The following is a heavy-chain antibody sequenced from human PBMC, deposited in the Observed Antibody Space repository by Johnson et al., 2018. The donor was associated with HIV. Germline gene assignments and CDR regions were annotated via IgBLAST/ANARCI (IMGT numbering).Heavy chain of an antibody. Sequence: VQLVESGGGLVQPGGSLRLSCAASGFTFTTYDMHWVRQGTGKGLEWVSGIGTGGDTHYPDSVKGRFTISRENAKNSLYLQMNSLRAGDTAVYYCARAPYNWNEGLFAAFGMWGQGTMVTVSS. CDR2: IGTGGDT. CDR3: ARAPYNWNEGLFAAFGM. D-gene: IGHD1-20*01. CDR1: GFTFTTYD. V-gene: IGHV3-13*01. J-gene: IGHJ3*02.